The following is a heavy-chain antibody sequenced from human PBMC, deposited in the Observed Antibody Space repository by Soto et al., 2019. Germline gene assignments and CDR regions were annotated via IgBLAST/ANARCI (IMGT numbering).Heavy chain of an antibody. CDR3: ARDLDTATYFDY. CDR2: IHYSGSS. D-gene: IGHD5-18*01. J-gene: IGHJ4*01. Sequence: SETLSLTCTVSGGSISSGNYCWSWIRQPPGKGLEWIGFIHYSGSSYYNPSLKSRVTISVDTSKNQFSLKLDSVTAADTAVYYCARDLDTATYFDYWGHGTLVTV. V-gene: IGHV4-30-4*01. CDR1: GGSISSGNYC.